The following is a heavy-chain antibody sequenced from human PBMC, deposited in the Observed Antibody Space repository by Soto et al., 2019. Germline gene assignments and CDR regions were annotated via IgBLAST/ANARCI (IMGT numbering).Heavy chain of an antibody. Sequence: QVQLQESGPGLVKPSQTLSLSCTVSGDSISRGGYYWNWIRQHPRKGLEWIGYIYHSGSTNYNPSLKSRVTNSVDTSKRQLSLELTNGTAAGTAVYYCVRDGAGASGLGWFGPWGQGILVTVSS. CDR3: VRDGAGASGLGWFGP. CDR1: GDSISRGGYY. D-gene: IGHD3-10*01. J-gene: IGHJ5*02. V-gene: IGHV4-31*03. CDR2: IYHSGST.